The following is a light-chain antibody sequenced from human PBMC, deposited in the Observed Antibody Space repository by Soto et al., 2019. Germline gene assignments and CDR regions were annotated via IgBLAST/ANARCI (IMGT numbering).Light chain of an antibody. Sequence: VMTQAQGTLSLSPGERATLSCRASQSISSSYLAWYQQKPGQAPRVLIYGASRRATGIPDRFSGSGSGTDFTLTISRLEPEDFAVYYCQQYDSSPLTFGGGTKVDIK. CDR1: QSISSSY. CDR2: GAS. V-gene: IGKV3-20*01. J-gene: IGKJ4*01. CDR3: QQYDSSPLT.